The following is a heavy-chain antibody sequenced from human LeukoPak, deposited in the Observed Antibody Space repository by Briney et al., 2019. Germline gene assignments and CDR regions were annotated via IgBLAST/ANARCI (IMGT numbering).Heavy chain of an antibody. CDR3: SRDTDYGSAPNYFDS. Sequence: GGCLRLSCAASGFTLDDYAMHSVRQAPGKGLEWDALLSWEGELSNHADCVRGRFTIEPDNSKNSLYLQMNSLRTEDTAFYYCSRDTDYGSAPNYFDSWGQGTLVSVSS. D-gene: IGHD3-10*01. J-gene: IGHJ4*02. CDR2: LSWEGELS. CDR1: GFTLDDYA. V-gene: IGHV3-43*01.